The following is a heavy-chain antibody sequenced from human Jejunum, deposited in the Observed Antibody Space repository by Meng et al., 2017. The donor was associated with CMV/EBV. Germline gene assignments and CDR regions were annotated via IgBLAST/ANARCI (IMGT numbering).Heavy chain of an antibody. V-gene: IGHV4-61*02. Sequence: QVQLQGSGPGPVKPSQTLSLPCTVSGGSMSSGDYFWTWIRQPAGKGLEWIGRIYASGSTSYHPSLESRLTISVDTSKNQFSLKMSSVTAADTAVYYCARGRLQSEYFDYWGQGTLVTVSS. J-gene: IGHJ4*02. D-gene: IGHD5-24*01. CDR1: GGSMSSGDYF. CDR3: ARGRLQSEYFDY. CDR2: IYASGST.